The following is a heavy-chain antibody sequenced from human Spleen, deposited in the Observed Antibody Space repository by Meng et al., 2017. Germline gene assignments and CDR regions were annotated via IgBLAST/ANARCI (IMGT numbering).Heavy chain of an antibody. CDR3: ARSSTSPASYFFDY. CDR1: GGSVSSGSYY. CDR2: IYYSGST. V-gene: IGHV4-61*01. D-gene: IGHD6-6*01. Sequence: QVPLQDSGPRLVRPSETLSLTCTVSGGSVSSGSYYWSWIRQPPGKGLEWIGHIYYSGSTNYNPSLKSRVTISVDTSKNQFSLKLSSVTAADTAVYFCARSSTSPASYFFDYWGQGTLVTVSS. J-gene: IGHJ4*02.